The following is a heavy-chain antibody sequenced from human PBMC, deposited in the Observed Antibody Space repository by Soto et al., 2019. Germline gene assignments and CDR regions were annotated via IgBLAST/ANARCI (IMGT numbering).Heavy chain of an antibody. D-gene: IGHD3-9*01. CDR2: INSDGSST. V-gene: IGHV3-74*01. J-gene: IGHJ6*03. CDR3: ARGPTILTGLSYYYYMDV. CDR1: GFTFSSYW. Sequence: GGSLRLSCAASGFTFSSYWMHWVRQAPGKGLVWVSRINSDGSSTSYADSVKGRFTISRDNAKNTLYLQMNSLRAEDTAVYYCARGPTILTGLSYYYYMDVWGKGTTVTVSS.